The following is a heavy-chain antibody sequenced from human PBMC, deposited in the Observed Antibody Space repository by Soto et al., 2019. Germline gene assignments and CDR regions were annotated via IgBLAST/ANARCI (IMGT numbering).Heavy chain of an antibody. CDR3: ATGEYYYDSSAYYYY. V-gene: IGHV3-21*01. CDR1: GFTFSSYD. Sequence: EVQLVESGGGLVKPGGSLRLSCAASGFTFSSYDMNWVRQAPGKGLEWVSSISSSSSYIYYADSVKGRFTISRDNAKNSLYLQMNSLRAEDTAVYYCATGEYYYDSSAYYYYWGQGNLVTVSS. CDR2: ISSSSSYI. J-gene: IGHJ4*02. D-gene: IGHD3-22*01.